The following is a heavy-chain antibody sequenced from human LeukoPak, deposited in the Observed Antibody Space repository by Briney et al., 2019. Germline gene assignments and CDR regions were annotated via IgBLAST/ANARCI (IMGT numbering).Heavy chain of an antibody. J-gene: IGHJ4*02. CDR3: AKGSGYYGSGSHLDY. V-gene: IGHV3-23*01. CDR2: ISGSGGST. CDR1: GFTFSNYA. D-gene: IGHD3-10*01. Sequence: GGSLRLSCAASGFTFSNYAMNWVRQAPGKELEWVSVISGSGGSTYHADSVKGRFAISRDNSKNTLSLQMNSLRAEDTAVYYCAKGSGYYGSGSHLDYWGQGTLVTVSS.